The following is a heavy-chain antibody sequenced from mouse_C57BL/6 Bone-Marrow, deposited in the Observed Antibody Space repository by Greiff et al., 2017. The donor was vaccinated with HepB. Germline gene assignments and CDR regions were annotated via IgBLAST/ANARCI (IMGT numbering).Heavy chain of an antibody. Sequence: QVQLQQSGAELARPGASVKLSCKASGYTFTSYGISWVKQRTGQGLEWIGEIYPRSGNTYYNEKFKGKATLTADKSSSTAYMELRSLTSEDSAVYFCARGGVYSPWGQGTTLTVSS. D-gene: IGHD2-3*01. CDR2: IYPRSGNT. V-gene: IGHV1-81*01. CDR3: ARGGVYSP. CDR1: GYTFTSYG. J-gene: IGHJ2*01.